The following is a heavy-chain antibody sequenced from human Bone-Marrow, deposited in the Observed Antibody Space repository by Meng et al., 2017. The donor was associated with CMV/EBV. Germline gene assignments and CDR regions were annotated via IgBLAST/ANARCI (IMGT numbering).Heavy chain of an antibody. D-gene: IGHD3-3*01. Sequence: VSSNYMGWVSQAPGKGLEWVSVIYSGGSTYYADSVKGRFTISRDNSKNTLYLQMNSLRAEDTAVCYCARVSPRRITIFGVVLGWFDPWGQGTLVTVSS. J-gene: IGHJ5*02. V-gene: IGHV3-53*01. CDR3: ARVSPRRITIFGVVLGWFDP. CDR1: VSSNY. CDR2: IYSGGST.